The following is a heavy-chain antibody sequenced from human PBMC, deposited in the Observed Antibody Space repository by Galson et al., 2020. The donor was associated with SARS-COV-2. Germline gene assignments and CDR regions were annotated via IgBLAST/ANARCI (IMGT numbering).Heavy chain of an antibody. Sequence: SLKISCAASGFTFSIYAMHWVRQAPGKGLEWVALISYDGSNKYFADSVKGRFTISRDNYKNTLYLQMNSLRAEDTAVYYCARPSSGSYFDYFDYWGQGTLVTVS. CDR3: ARPSSGSYFDYFDY. D-gene: IGHD1-26*01. CDR1: GFTFSIYA. J-gene: IGHJ4*02. V-gene: IGHV3-30*01. CDR2: ISYDGSNK.